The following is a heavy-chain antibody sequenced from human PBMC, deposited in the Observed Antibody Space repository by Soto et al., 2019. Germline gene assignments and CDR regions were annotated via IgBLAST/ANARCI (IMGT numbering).Heavy chain of an antibody. CDR2: SYWDDDK. Sequence: QITLKESCPTLEKPTQTLTLTCTFSGVSLSTSGVGVGWIRKPPGEAREWLTLSYWDDDKRYSPSLKSRLTITKDTPKTQVVLIMANMDPVDTATYYYANSTDNMALDYWGQGTLVTVSS. D-gene: IGHD2-8*02. V-gene: IGHV2-5*02. CDR1: GVSLSTSGVG. J-gene: IGHJ4*02. CDR3: ANSTDNMALDY.